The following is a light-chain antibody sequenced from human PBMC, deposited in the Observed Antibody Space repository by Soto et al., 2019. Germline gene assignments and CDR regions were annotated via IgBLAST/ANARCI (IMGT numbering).Light chain of an antibody. CDR2: GAF. Sequence: EILMTQSPVTLSVSPGERATLSCRASQSVSNNLAWYQQKPGQAPSLLIYGAFTRATGIPARFSGTGSGTEFTLTISILQSEDFALYYCQQYNDWPLTFGQGTKVEI. CDR3: QQYNDWPLT. V-gene: IGKV3-15*01. CDR1: QSVSNN. J-gene: IGKJ1*01.